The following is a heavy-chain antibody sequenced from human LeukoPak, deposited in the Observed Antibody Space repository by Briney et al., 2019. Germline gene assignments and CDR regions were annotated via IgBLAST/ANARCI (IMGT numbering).Heavy chain of an antibody. D-gene: IGHD3-3*01. J-gene: IGHJ4*02. CDR2: ISGSGGST. CDR1: GFTFSRYA. Sequence: PVGSLRLSCAASGFTFSRYAMSWVRQAPGKGLKWVSAISGSGGSTYYADSVKGRFTISRDNSKNTLYLQMNSLRAEDTAVYYCAKGRPAWSGYSAWGQGTLVTVSS. CDR3: AKGRPAWSGYSA. V-gene: IGHV3-23*01.